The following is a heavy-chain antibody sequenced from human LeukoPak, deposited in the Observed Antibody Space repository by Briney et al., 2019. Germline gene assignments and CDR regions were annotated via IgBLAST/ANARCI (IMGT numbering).Heavy chain of an antibody. CDR1: GGSITSGGYY. J-gene: IGHJ4*02. D-gene: IGHD6-19*01. CDR3: AKAAVPNSSYGYDVHYFDY. V-gene: IGHV4-31*03. CDR2: IYYSGTT. Sequence: SQTLSLTCTVSGGSITSGGYYWSWIRQLPGKGLEWIGYIYYSGTTSYNPSLKSRLTISLDTSENQFSLKLSSVTAADTAVYYCAKAAVPNSSYGYDVHYFDYWGQGAQVTVSS.